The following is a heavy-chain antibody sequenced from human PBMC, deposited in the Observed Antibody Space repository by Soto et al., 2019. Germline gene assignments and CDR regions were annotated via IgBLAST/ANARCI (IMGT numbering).Heavy chain of an antibody. D-gene: IGHD2-15*01. V-gene: IGHV3-23*01. J-gene: IGHJ3*02. CDR3: AKDGDIVVVVAATHDAFDI. CDR2: ISGSGGST. Sequence: GGSLRLSCAASGFTFSSYAMSWVRQAPGKGLEWVSAISGSGGSTYYADSVKGRFTISRDNSKNTLYLQMNSLRAEDTAVYYCAKDGDIVVVVAATHDAFDIWGQGTMVTVSS. CDR1: GFTFSSYA.